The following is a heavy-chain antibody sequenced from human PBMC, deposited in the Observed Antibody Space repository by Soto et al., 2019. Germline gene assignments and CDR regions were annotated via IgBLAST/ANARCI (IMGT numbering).Heavy chain of an antibody. CDR3: AKDPPWTVGPLSIDF. J-gene: IGHJ6*02. CDR1: GFTFSTHA. CDR2: FSGSGGNI. D-gene: IGHD2-2*01. Sequence: EVQLLESGGGLVQPGGSMRLSCVASGFTFSTHAMSWVRQAPGKGLAWVSTFSGSGGNIYYAESVKGRLTISRDDSKNTLYLQVNSLRVEDTAVYYCAKDPPWTVGPLSIDFWGQGTTVTVSS. V-gene: IGHV3-23*01.